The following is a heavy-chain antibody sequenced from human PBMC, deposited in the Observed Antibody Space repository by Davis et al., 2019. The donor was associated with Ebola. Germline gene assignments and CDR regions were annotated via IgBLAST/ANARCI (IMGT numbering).Heavy chain of an antibody. J-gene: IGHJ4*02. CDR1: GFTFSSYA. Sequence: GVLKISCAASGFTFSSYAMSWVRQAPGKGLEWVSAISGSGGSTYYADSVKGRFAISRDNSKNTLYLQMNSLRVEDTAVYYCAKSWVGASHNWDYWGQGTLVTVSS. CDR3: AKSWVGASHNWDY. V-gene: IGHV3-23*01. D-gene: IGHD1-20*01. CDR2: ISGSGGST.